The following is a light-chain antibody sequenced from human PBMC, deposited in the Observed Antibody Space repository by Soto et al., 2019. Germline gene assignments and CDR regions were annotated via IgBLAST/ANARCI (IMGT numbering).Light chain of an antibody. CDR3: QQYGSSSWT. CDR1: QSVGSSY. V-gene: IGKV3-20*01. Sequence: EIVLTXXXGTLSLSPGERATLSCRASQSVGSSYLAWYQQKPGQAPRLLIYGASSRTTGIPDRFSGSGSGTXFTLTISRLEPEDFAVYYCQQYGSSSWTFGQGTKVEIK. CDR2: GAS. J-gene: IGKJ1*01.